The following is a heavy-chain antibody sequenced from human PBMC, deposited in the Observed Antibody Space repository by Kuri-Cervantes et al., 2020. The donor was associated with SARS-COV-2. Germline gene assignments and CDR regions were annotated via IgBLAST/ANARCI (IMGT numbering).Heavy chain of an antibody. Sequence: GSLRLSCTVSGGSISSYYWSWIRQPAGKGLEWIGYIYYSGSTNYNPSLKSRVTISVDTSKNQFSLKLSSVTAADTAVYYCARVDGPGYYYFYMDVWGKGTTVTVSS. CDR2: IYYSGST. V-gene: IGHV4-59*01. J-gene: IGHJ6*03. CDR1: GGSISSYY. D-gene: IGHD1-14*01. CDR3: ARVDGPGYYYFYMDV.